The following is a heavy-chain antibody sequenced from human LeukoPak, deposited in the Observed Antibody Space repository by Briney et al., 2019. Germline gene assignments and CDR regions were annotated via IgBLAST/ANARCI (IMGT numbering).Heavy chain of an antibody. CDR1: GYTFTGYY. Sequence: ASVKVSCKASGYTFTGYYMHWVRQAPGQGLEWMGIINPSGGSTSYAQKFQGRVTMTRDTSTSTVYMELSSLRSEDTAVYYCVGAAVLRFLEWWGQGTLVTVSS. V-gene: IGHV1-46*01. CDR2: INPSGGST. D-gene: IGHD3-3*01. CDR3: VGAAVLRFLEW. J-gene: IGHJ4*02.